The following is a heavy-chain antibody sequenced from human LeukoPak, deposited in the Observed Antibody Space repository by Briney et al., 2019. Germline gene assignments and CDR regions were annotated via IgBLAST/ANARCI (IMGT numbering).Heavy chain of an antibody. J-gene: IGHJ4*02. CDR3: VRLVGGDIDY. Sequence: SGTLSLTCAVYGGSFSGYYWSWIRQPPGKGLEWIGEINHSGSTNYNPSLKSRVTISVDTSKNQFSLKLNSVTPEDTAVYFCVRLVGGDIDYWGQGTLVTISS. D-gene: IGHD5-12*01. CDR2: INHSGST. CDR1: GGSFSGYY. V-gene: IGHV4-34*01.